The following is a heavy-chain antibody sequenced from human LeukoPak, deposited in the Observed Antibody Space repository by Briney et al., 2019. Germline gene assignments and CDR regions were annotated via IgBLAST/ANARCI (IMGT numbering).Heavy chain of an antibody. CDR1: GGSISSSLYY. Sequence: SETLSLTCTVSGGSISSSLYYWGWIRQSPGKGLEWIGSIYYSGKTYYNPSLKSRVTMSLDTSKNQFSLKLTSVTAADTAVYYCARGYCSGGSCYSTDDYWGQGTLVTVSS. CDR3: ARGYCSGGSCYSTDDY. J-gene: IGHJ4*02. D-gene: IGHD2-15*01. V-gene: IGHV4-39*07. CDR2: IYYSGKT.